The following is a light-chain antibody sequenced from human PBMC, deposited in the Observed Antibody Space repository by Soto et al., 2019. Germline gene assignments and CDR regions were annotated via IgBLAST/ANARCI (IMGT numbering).Light chain of an antibody. J-gene: IGKJ5*01. V-gene: IGKV1-27*01. Sequence: DIQMTQSPSSLSASVGDRVTITFRPSQGISNSLAWYQQKPGKVPELLIHAASTLQSGVPSRFSGSGSGTEFTLTISGLQPDDFATYYCQQFNSYPITFGQGTRLEI. CDR2: AAS. CDR3: QQFNSYPIT. CDR1: QGISNS.